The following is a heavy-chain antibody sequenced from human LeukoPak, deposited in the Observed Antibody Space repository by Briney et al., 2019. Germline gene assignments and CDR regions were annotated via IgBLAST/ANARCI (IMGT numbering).Heavy chain of an antibody. Sequence: GGSLRLSCAASGFTFSSYWMHWVRQAPGNGLVWVSRINSDGSSTSYADSVKGRFTISRDNAKNTLYLQMNSLRAEDTAVYYCARVGRSLYYGMDVWGQGTTVTVSS. CDR2: INSDGSST. CDR3: ARVGRSLYYGMDV. CDR1: GFTFSSYW. V-gene: IGHV3-74*01. J-gene: IGHJ6*02.